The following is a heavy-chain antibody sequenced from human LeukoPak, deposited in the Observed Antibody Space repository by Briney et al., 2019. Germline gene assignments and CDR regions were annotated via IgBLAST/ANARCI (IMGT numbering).Heavy chain of an antibody. D-gene: IGHD1-1*01. CDR2: ISGSGGST. V-gene: IGHV3-23*01. CDR1: GFTFSSYA. Sequence: PGGSLRLTCAAPGFTFSSYAMSWVRQAPGKGLEWVSAISGSGGSTYYADSVKGRFTISRDNSKNTLYLQMNSLRAEDTAVYYCAKGHDSYGTGYYWGQGTLVTVSS. CDR3: AKGHDSYGTGYY. J-gene: IGHJ4*02.